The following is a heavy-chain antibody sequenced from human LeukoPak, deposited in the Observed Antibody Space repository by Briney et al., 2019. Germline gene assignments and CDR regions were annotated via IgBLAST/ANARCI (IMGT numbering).Heavy chain of an antibody. CDR2: MNPNSGNA. CDR1: GYIFIGYY. Sequence: ASVKVSCKASGYIFIGYYMHWVRQAPGQGLEWMGWMNPNSGNAGYAQKFQGRVTITRNTSISTAYMELSSLRSEDTAVYYCARGQTLMWGYYYYMDVWGKGTTVTVSS. CDR3: ARGQTLMWGYYYYMDV. V-gene: IGHV1-8*03. J-gene: IGHJ6*03. D-gene: IGHD1-26*01.